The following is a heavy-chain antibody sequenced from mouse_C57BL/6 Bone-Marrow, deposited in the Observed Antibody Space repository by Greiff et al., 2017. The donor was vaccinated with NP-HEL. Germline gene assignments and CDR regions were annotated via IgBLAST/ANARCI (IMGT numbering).Heavy chain of an antibody. CDR3: Y. Sequence: EVQLQQSGPELVKPGASVKISCKASGYTFTDSFMNWVKQSHGKILEWLGDINPNNGGTSYNQKFKGKATLTVATSSSPAYMQLSSLTSEDTAVSFAYWGQGTLVTVSA. V-gene: IGHV1-26*01. CDR2: INPNNGGT. J-gene: IGHJ3*01. CDR1: GYTFTDSF.